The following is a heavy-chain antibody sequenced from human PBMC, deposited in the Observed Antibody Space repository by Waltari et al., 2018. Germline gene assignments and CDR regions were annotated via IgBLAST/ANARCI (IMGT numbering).Heavy chain of an antibody. J-gene: IGHJ4*02. CDR1: GDSISSGDYC. CDR2: ISYSGST. CDR3: ARATFGDLFLFDF. D-gene: IGHD3-10*01. Sequence: QVQLQESGPGLVTASQTLSLTCTVSGDSISSGDYCWNWIRQHPGKGLELIGYISYSGSTYYNPSLNSRVTISVETSQNQFSLKLSSVTAADTAVYYCARATFGDLFLFDFWGPGTLVSVSS. V-gene: IGHV4-31*03.